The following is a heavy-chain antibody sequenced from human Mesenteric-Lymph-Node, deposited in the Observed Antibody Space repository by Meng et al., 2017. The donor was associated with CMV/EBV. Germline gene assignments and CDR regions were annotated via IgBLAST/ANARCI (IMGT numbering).Heavy chain of an antibody. V-gene: IGHV3-23*01. CDR3: AKDQYINWVRWFDP. D-gene: IGHD7-27*01. Sequence: ASGFTFSSYWMTWVRQAPGKGLEWVSAISGSGGSTYYADSVKGRFTISRDNSKNTLYLQVNSLSAEDTAVYYCAKDQYINWVRWFDPWGQGTLVTVSS. J-gene: IGHJ5*02. CDR1: GFTFSSYW. CDR2: ISGSGGST.